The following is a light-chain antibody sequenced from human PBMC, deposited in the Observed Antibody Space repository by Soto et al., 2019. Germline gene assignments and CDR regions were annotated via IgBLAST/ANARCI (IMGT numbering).Light chain of an antibody. CDR2: SND. CDR1: SSNIGRNT. Sequence: QSVLTQPPSASGTPGQRVSISCSGSSSNIGRNTVNWYQQLPGTAPKVLIYSNDQRPSGVPDRFSGSKSGTSASLATSGLQSEDEDDYYCAAWDDSLNGQGVFGGGTKLTVL. J-gene: IGLJ3*02. V-gene: IGLV1-44*01. CDR3: AAWDDSLNGQGV.